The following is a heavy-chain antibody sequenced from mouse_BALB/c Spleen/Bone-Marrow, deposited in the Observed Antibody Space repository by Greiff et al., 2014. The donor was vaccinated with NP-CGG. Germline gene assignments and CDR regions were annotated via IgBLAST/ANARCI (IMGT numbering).Heavy chain of an antibody. D-gene: IGHD2-14*01. Sequence: VQLQQSGPELVKPGASVKISCKASGYSFTSYYIHWVQQRPGQGLEWIGWIFPGSGCTKYNEKFKAKATLTADTSSSTAYMHLSSLTSEDSAVYFCARRYRYDAWFAYWGQGTLVTVSA. CDR1: GYSFTSYY. V-gene: IGHV1-66*01. J-gene: IGHJ3*01. CDR2: IFPGSGCT. CDR3: ARRYRYDAWFAY.